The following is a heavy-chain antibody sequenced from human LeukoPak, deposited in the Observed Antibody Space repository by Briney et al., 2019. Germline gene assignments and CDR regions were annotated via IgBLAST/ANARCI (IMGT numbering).Heavy chain of an antibody. CDR2: IIPILGIA. CDR1: GGTFSSYT. D-gene: IGHD2-2*01. V-gene: IGHV1-69*02. Sequence: ASVKVSCKASGGTFSSYTISWVRQAPGQGLEWMGRIIPILGIANYAQKFQGRVTITADKSTSTAYMELSSLRSEDTAVYYCASWRYCSSTSCYLSAFDIWGQGTMVTVSA. J-gene: IGHJ3*02. CDR3: ASWRYCSSTSCYLSAFDI.